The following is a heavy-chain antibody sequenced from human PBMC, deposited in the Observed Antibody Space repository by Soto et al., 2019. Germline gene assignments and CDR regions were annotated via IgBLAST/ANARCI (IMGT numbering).Heavy chain of an antibody. D-gene: IGHD6-13*01. CDR1: GGTFSSYA. J-gene: IGHJ6*02. CDR3: ASDPYSSSRTVHYYGMDV. CDR2: IIHIFGTA. Sequence: QVQLVQSGAEVKKPRSSVKVSCKASGGTFSSYAISWVRQAPGKGLEWMGGIIHIFGTANYAQKFQGRVTITADKSTSTAYMELSSLRSEDTAVYYCASDPYSSSRTVHYYGMDVWGQGTTVTVSS. V-gene: IGHV1-69*06.